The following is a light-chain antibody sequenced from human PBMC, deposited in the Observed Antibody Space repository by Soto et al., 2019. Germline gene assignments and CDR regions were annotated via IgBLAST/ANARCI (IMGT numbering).Light chain of an antibody. V-gene: IGLV2-14*02. CDR1: SNDVGNYNL. Sequence: QSALTQPASVSGSPGQSITISCTGTSNDVGNYNLVSWYQQHPGKAPKLMIYEGSKRPSGVFNRFSGSQSGNTASLTISGLQSEDEAIYYCSSYRGSSTYLLFGGGTKLTVL. CDR3: SSYRGSSTYLL. CDR2: EGS. J-gene: IGLJ3*02.